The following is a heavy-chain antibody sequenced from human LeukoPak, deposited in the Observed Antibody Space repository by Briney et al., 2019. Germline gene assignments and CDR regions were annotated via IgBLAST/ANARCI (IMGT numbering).Heavy chain of an antibody. V-gene: IGHV3-74*01. CDR2: ISSDGSST. CDR3: ASSDNLDF. J-gene: IGHJ4*02. D-gene: IGHD1-1*01. Sequence: GGSLRLSCAASGFTFSSYWMNWVRPAPGKGLVWVSRISSDGSSTNYADSVKGRFTISRDNAKDTLHLQMNSLRAEDTAVYYCASSDNLDFWGQGTLVTVSS. CDR1: GFTFSSYW.